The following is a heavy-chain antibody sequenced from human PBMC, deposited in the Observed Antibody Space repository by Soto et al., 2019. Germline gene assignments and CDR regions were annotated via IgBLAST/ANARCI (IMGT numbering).Heavy chain of an antibody. Sequence: VGSLRLSCPTSGFPFSDYYMSWIRQAPGKGLEWLSHISPKSTYRNYADSVKGRFTISRDNTKSSLFLQMNSLGVEDTAVYYCVRGGGGGLFEHWGQGVLVTVSS. V-gene: IGHV3-11*06. CDR3: VRGGGGGLFEH. J-gene: IGHJ4*02. CDR2: ISPKSTYR. D-gene: IGHD2-21*01. CDR1: GFPFSDYY.